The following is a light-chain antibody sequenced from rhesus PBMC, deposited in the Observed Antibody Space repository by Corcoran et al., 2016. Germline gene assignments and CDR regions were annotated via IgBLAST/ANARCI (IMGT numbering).Light chain of an antibody. CDR2: RAS. CDR3: QQGYSYPLT. V-gene: IGKV1S9*01. J-gene: IGKJ4*01. CDR1: QSFSNY. Sequence: DIQMTQSPSSLSASVGDIVTITCQASQSFSNYLNWYQQKPGKIPKLLIYRASSLQSGIPSRFSGSGSGTDFTLTINSLQPEDFATYYCQQGYSYPLTFGGGTKVELK.